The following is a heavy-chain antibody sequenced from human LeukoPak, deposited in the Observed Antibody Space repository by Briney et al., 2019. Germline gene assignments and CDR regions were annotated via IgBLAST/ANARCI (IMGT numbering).Heavy chain of an antibody. D-gene: IGHD2-2*02. CDR3: TTENVVVPAAIGFYFDY. V-gene: IGHV3-15*01. Sequence: PGGSLRLSCAASEFTFSRYSMNWVRQAPGKGLEWVGRIKSKTDGGTTDYAAPVKGRFTISRDDSKNTLYLQMNSLKTEDTAVYYCTTENVVVPAAIGFYFDYWGQGTLVTVSS. J-gene: IGHJ4*02. CDR2: IKSKTDGGTT. CDR1: EFTFSRYS.